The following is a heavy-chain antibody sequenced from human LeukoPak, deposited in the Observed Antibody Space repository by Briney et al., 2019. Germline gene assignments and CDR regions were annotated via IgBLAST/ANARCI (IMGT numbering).Heavy chain of an antibody. CDR3: ARDRHAQPNYYDSSGYYYSNAFDI. CDR2: IIPIFGTA. V-gene: IGHV1-69*13. Sequence: GASVKVSCKASGYTFPTYAINWVRQAPGQGLEWMGGIIPIFGTANYAQKFQGRVTITAHESTSTAYMELSSLRSEDTAVYYCARDRHAQPNYYDSSGYYYSNAFDIWGQGTMVTVSS. CDR1: GYTFPTYA. J-gene: IGHJ3*02. D-gene: IGHD3-22*01.